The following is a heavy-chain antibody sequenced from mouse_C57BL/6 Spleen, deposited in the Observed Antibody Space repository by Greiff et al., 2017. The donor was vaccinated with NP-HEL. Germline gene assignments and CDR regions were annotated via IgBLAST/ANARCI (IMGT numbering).Heavy chain of an antibody. CDR1: GYTFTSYW. J-gene: IGHJ1*03. V-gene: IGHV1-64*01. CDR2: IHPNSGST. CDR3: ARSTGSMDWYFDV. Sequence: QVQLQQPGAELVKPGASVKLSCKASGYTFTSYWMHWVKQRPGQGLEWIGMIHPNSGSTNYNEKFKSKATLTVDKSSSTAYMQLSSLTSEDSAVYYCARSTGSMDWYFDVWSTGTTVTVSS. D-gene: IGHD2-10*02.